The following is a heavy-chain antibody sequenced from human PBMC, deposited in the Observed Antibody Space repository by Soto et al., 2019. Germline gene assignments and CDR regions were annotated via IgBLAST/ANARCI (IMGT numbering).Heavy chain of an antibody. J-gene: IGHJ1*01. Sequence: QVQLVQSGAEVKKPGASVKVSCKASGYTFTNYGISWVRQAPGQGPQWMGWISCYNGDTKYAQTLQGRVTMTTDTSTSTAYMELRCLRSDDTAVYYCARGGSTWSAEYYQHWGQGTLVIVSS. CDR2: ISCYNGDT. V-gene: IGHV1-18*01. CDR3: ARGGSTWSAEYYQH. D-gene: IGHD6-13*01. CDR1: GYTFTNYG.